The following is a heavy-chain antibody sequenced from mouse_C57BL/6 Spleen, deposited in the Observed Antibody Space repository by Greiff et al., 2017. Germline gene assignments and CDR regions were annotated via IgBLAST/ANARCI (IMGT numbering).Heavy chain of an antibody. V-gene: IGHV1-15*01. CDR2: IDPETGGT. CDR1: GYTFTDYE. D-gene: IGHD2-1*01. CDR3: ARGGTIYYGIHWYFDV. J-gene: IGHJ1*03. Sequence: QVQLQQSGAELVRPGASVTLSCKASGYTFTDYEMHWVKQTPVHGLEWIGAIDPETGGTAYNQKFKGKAILTADKSSSTAYMELRSLTSEDSAVYYCARGGTIYYGIHWYFDVWGTGTTVTVSS.